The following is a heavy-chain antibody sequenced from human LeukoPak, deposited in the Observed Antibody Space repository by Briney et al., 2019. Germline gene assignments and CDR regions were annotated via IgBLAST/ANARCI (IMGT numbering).Heavy chain of an antibody. CDR3: AKRRERRWLQPYFDY. D-gene: IGHD5-24*01. CDR2: ISGSGGGT. CDR1: GFTFSSYG. Sequence: PGGSLRLSCAASGFTFSSYGMSWVRQAPGKGLEWVSAISGSGGGTYYADSVKGRFTISRDNSKNTLYLQMNSLRAEDTAVYYCAKRRERRWLQPYFDYWGQGTLVTVSS. J-gene: IGHJ4*02. V-gene: IGHV3-23*01.